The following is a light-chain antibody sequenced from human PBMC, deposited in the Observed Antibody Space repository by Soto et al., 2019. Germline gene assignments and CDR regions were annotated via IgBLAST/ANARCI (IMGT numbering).Light chain of an antibody. CDR2: GTS. CDR3: QQYGSSPFT. CDR1: QSVSTH. V-gene: IGKV3-15*01. J-gene: IGKJ5*01. Sequence: EIVMTQSPATLSVSPGEGATLSCRASQSVSTHLAWYQQIPGQAPRLLIYGTSTRATGIPARFSGSGSGTDFTLTISRLEPEDFAVYYCQQYGSSPFTFGQGTRLEI.